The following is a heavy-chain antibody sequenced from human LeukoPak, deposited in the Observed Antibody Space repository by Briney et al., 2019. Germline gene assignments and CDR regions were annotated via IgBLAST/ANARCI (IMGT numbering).Heavy chain of an antibody. J-gene: IGHJ5*02. V-gene: IGHV1-18*01. CDR3: ARDGMGTTTVTTLNWLDP. D-gene: IGHD4-17*01. CDR1: GYSFTTYG. CDR2: ISAYNGNT. Sequence: ASVKVSCKASGYSFTTYGIWVRQAPGQGLEWMGWISAYNGNTKYAQKLQGRVTMTTDTSTITGYMELRSLRSDDTAVYYCARDGMGTTTVTTLNWLDPWGQGTLVTVSS.